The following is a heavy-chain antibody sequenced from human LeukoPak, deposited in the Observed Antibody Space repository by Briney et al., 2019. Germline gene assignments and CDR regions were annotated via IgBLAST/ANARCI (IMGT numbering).Heavy chain of an antibody. J-gene: IGHJ5*02. D-gene: IGHD4-23*01. CDR3: ARDRSGGNSVWFDP. CDR2: ISAYNGNT. Sequence: ASVKVSCKASGYTFTSYGISWVRQAPGQGLEWMGWISAYNGNTNYARKLQGRVTMTTDTSTSTAYMELRSLRSDDTAVYYCARDRSGGNSVWFDPWGQGTLVTVSS. CDR1: GYTFTSYG. V-gene: IGHV1-18*01.